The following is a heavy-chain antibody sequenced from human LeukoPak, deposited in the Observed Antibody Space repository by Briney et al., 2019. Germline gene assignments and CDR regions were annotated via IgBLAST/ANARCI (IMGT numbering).Heavy chain of an antibody. CDR2: ISGSGGST. Sequence: GGSLRLSCAASGFTFSSYAMSWVRQAPGKGLEWVSAISGSGGSTYYADSVKGRFTISRDNSKNTLYLQMNSLRAEDTAVYYCANTGYSSSWGEYFQHWGQGTLATVSS. CDR3: ANTGYSSSWGEYFQH. D-gene: IGHD6-13*01. J-gene: IGHJ1*01. V-gene: IGHV3-23*01. CDR1: GFTFSSYA.